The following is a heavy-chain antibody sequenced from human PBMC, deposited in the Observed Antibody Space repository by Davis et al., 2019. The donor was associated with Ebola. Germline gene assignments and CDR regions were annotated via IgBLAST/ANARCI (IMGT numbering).Heavy chain of an antibody. CDR2: IKSKTDGGTT. J-gene: IGHJ3*02. V-gene: IGHV3-15*01. Sequence: GESLKIPCAASGFTFSNAWMSWVRQAPGKGLEWVGRIKSKTDGGTTDYAAPVKGRFTISRDDSKNTLYLQMNSLKTEDTAVYYCTTERYSAFDIWGQGTMVTVSS. D-gene: IGHD2-15*01. CDR1: GFTFSNAW. CDR3: TTERYSAFDI.